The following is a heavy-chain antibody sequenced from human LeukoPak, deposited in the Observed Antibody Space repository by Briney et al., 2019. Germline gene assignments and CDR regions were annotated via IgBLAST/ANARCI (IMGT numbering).Heavy chain of an antibody. CDR3: ARDFSRFGELLYYFDY. J-gene: IGHJ4*02. V-gene: IGHV3-20*04. CDR1: GFTFDDYG. Sequence: GSLRLSCAASGFTFDDYGMSWVRQAPGKGLEWVSGINWNGGSTGNVDSVKGRFTISRDNAKNSLYLQMNSLRAEDTALYYCARDFSRFGELLYYFDYWGQGTLVTVSS. D-gene: IGHD3-10*02. CDR2: INWNGGST.